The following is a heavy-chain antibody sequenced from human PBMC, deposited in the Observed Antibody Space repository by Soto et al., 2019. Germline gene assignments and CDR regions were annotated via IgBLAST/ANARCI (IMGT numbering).Heavy chain of an antibody. CDR3: ARDGGPATAENWFEP. CDR1: GYTFFTYD. V-gene: IGHV1-18*01. J-gene: IGHJ5*02. D-gene: IGHD6-13*01. CDR2: ISTYSGDT. Sequence: QVHLVQSGVEVKTPGASVKVSCQASGYTFFTYDISWVRQAPGQGLEWMGWISTYSGDTKYAQKFQGRVTMTTGTAATTGYLEVRGLRGDGRAVDYWARDGGPATAENWFEPWGQGALVTVSS.